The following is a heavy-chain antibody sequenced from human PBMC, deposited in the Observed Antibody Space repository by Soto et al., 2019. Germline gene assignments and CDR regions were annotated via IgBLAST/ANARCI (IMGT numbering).Heavy chain of an antibody. CDR2: IYYSGST. Sequence: SETLSLTCTVCGGSISSSSYYWGWIRQPPGKGLEWIGSIYYSGSTYYNPSLKSRVTISVDTSKNQFSLKLSSVTAADTAVYYCARGEVGLLLFGELSNYGIDVWGQETTLTVSS. V-gene: IGHV4-39*01. CDR1: GGSISSSSYY. J-gene: IGHJ6*02. D-gene: IGHD3-10*01. CDR3: ARGEVGLLLFGELSNYGIDV.